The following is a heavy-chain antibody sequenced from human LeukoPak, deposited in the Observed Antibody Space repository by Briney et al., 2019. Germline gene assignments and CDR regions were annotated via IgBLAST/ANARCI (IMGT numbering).Heavy chain of an antibody. J-gene: IGHJ4*02. Sequence: SETLSLTCAVYGDVFSGYYWSWIRQPPGKGLEWIGEINHSGSTKYNPSLKSRVTMSVDASKDQFSLKLRSVTAADTAVYYCARGSRSYNNNEDADYWGRGTLVTVSS. CDR1: GDVFSGYY. CDR2: INHSGST. CDR3: ARGSRSYNNNEDADY. V-gene: IGHV4-34*01. D-gene: IGHD1-26*01.